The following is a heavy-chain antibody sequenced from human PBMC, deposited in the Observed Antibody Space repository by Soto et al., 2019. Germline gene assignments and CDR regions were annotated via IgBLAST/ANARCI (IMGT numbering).Heavy chain of an antibody. J-gene: IGHJ5*02. CDR2: IYYSGST. CDR1: GGSISSSSYY. CDR3: ARIRNDYAGLDH. Sequence: SETLSLTCTVSGGSISSSSYYWGWIRQPPGKGLEWIGSIYYSGSTTYNPSLKSRVAISVDTSKNQFSLRLNSVTAADTAVYYCARIRNDYAGLDHWGQGALVTVSS. V-gene: IGHV4-39*01. D-gene: IGHD3-16*01.